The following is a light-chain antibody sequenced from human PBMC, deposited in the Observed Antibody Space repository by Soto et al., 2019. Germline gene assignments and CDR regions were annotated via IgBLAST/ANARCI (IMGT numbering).Light chain of an antibody. CDR1: SSDVGGYNY. J-gene: IGLJ1*01. V-gene: IGLV2-14*01. CDR3: SSLTSSSTRGV. Sequence: QSALTQPASVSGSPGQSITISCTGSSSDVGGYNYVSWYQHHPGKAPKLIIFEVTNRPSGVSHRFSGSKSGNTASLTISGLQAEDEADYYCSSLTSSSTRGVFGTGTKLTVL. CDR2: EVT.